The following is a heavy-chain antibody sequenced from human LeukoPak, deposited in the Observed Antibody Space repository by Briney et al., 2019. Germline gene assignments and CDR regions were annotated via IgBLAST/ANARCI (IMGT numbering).Heavy chain of an antibody. J-gene: IGHJ4*02. V-gene: IGHV1-69*13. CDR2: IIPIFGTA. CDR3: ARDGTGYSSGWYGGVGDY. CDR1: GGTFSSYA. Sequence: GASVTVSCKASGGTFSSYAISWVRQAPGQGLEWMGGIIPIFGTANYAQKFQGRVTITADESTSTAYMELSSLRSEDTAVYYCARDGTGYSSGWYGGVGDYWGQGTLVTVSS. D-gene: IGHD6-19*01.